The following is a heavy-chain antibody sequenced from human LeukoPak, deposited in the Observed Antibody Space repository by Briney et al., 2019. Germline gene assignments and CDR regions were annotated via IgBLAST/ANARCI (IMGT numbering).Heavy chain of an antibody. CDR2: INYDGGDK. V-gene: IGHV3-7*01. CDR3: ARELNGAFDP. CDR1: GFTFSDYW. D-gene: IGHD1-1*01. Sequence: GGSLRLSCSASGFTFSDYWMSWVRQAPGKGLEWVANINYDGGDKQYVDAVKGRFTISRDDSRNSLYLQMHSLRAEDTAVYYCARELNGAFDPWGQGTLVTVSS. J-gene: IGHJ5*02.